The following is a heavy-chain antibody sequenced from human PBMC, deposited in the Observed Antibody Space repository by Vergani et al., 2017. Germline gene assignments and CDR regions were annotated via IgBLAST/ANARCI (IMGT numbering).Heavy chain of an antibody. CDR2: INPNSGGT. CDR3: AREAVAGYYFDY. Sequence: QVQLVESGGGVVQPGRSLRLSCAASGYTFTGYYMHWVRQAPGQGLEWMGWINPNSGGTNYAQKFQGWVTMTRDTSISTAYMELSRLRFDDTAVYYCAREAVAGYYFDYWGQGTLVTVSS. D-gene: IGHD6-19*01. CDR1: GYTFTGYY. V-gene: IGHV1-2*04. J-gene: IGHJ4*02.